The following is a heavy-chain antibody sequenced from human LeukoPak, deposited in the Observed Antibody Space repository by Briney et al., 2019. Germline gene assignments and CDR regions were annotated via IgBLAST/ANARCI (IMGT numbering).Heavy chain of an antibody. J-gene: IGHJ6*02. D-gene: IGHD4-23*01. V-gene: IGHV1-69*13. Sequence: LVKVSCKASGGTFSSYAISWARQAPGQGLEWMGGIIPIFGTANYAQKFQGRVTITADESTSTAYMELSSLRSEDTAVYYCAVTVVTPRGYYYGMDVWGQGTTVTVSS. CDR1: GGTFSSYA. CDR3: AVTVVTPRGYYYGMDV. CDR2: IIPIFGTA.